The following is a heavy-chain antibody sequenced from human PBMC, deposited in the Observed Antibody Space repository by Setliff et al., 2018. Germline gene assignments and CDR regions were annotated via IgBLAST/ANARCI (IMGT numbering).Heavy chain of an antibody. CDR3: ARSRSNFWSGYFNWFDP. Sequence: PGESLKISCEGSGYSFTSYWIGWVRQMPGKGLEWMGIIYPGDSDTRYSPSFQGQVTISADKSISTAYLQWSSLKASDTAMYYCARSRSNFWSGYFNWFDPWGQGTQVTVSS. CDR2: IYPGDSDT. V-gene: IGHV5-51*01. CDR1: GYSFTSYW. D-gene: IGHD3-3*01. J-gene: IGHJ5*02.